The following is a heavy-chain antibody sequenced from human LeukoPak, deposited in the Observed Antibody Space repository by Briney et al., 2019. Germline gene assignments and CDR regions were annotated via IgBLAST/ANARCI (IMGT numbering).Heavy chain of an antibody. CDR1: GFTYSNYD. CDR2: TGIADNT. J-gene: IGHJ5*02. Sequence: GYLSFYSAAYGFTYSNYDMDRDRQGPGLGLKWVSATGIADNTHYADYMKGRFTIYRENAKTSLYLQMNSLRAEDTVLYYCAKDYFSSGWSEYNCFGPWGQGTLVTVSS. D-gene: IGHD6-19*01. CDR3: AKDYFSSGWSEYNCFGP. V-gene: IGHV3-13*01.